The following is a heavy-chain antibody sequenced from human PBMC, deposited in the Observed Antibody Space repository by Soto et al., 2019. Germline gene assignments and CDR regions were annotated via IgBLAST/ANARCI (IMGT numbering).Heavy chain of an antibody. J-gene: IGHJ6*03. CDR1: GGSIRSDY. CDR3: ARLRGGSSSSWNYYYYMDV. Sequence: QVQLQESGPGLVKPSETLSVTCTVSGGSIRSDYWSWIRQPPGKGLEWVAYNYDGETINNNPSLKSRVTISVDTSKNQFSLRLSSVTAADTAIYYCARLRGGSSSSWNYYYYMDVWGRGTTVTVSS. CDR2: NYDGETI. V-gene: IGHV4-59*08. D-gene: IGHD6-6*01.